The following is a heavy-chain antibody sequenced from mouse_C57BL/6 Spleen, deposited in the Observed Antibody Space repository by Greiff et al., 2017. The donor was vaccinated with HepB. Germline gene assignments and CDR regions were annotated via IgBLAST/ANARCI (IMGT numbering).Heavy chain of an antibody. CDR1: GYTFTSYW. CDR2: IHPNSGST. CDR3: ARYYDYGFAY. D-gene: IGHD2-4*01. J-gene: IGHJ3*01. V-gene: IGHV1-64*01. Sequence: QVQLQQPGAELVKPGASVKLSCKASGYTFTSYWMHWVKQRPGQGLEWIGMIHPNSGSTNYNEKFKSKASLTVDKSSSTAYMQLSSLTSEDSAVYYCARYYDYGFAYWGQGTLVTVSA.